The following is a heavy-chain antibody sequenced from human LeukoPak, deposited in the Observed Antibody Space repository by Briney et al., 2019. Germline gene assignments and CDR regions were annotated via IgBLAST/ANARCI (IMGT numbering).Heavy chain of an antibody. D-gene: IGHD2-8*01. J-gene: IGHJ4*02. CDR3: ARDPRNCTNGVCYLLPLYFDY. CDR1: GGTFSSYA. Sequence: SVKVSCKASGGTFSSYAISWVRQAPGQGLEWMGGIIPIFGTANYAQKFQGRVTITTDESTSTAYMELSSLRSEDTAVYYCARDPRNCTNGVCYLLPLYFDYWGQGTLVTVSS. V-gene: IGHV1-69*05. CDR2: IIPIFGTA.